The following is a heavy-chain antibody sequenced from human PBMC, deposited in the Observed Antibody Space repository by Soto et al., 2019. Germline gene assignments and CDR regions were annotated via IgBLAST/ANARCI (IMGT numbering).Heavy chain of an antibody. CDR2: LSYDGSEK. CDR1: GFPFRDYA. Sequence: ESGGGVVQPGRSLRLSCAASGFPFRDYAFHWVRQPPGKGLAWVAVLSYDGSEKYYGDSVKGRFTISRDNAKNMLYLQLSPLRAEDTAVYYCARGQLVNPGYYYGMDIWGQGTTVTVSS. D-gene: IGHD3-22*01. V-gene: IGHV3-33*01. CDR3: ARGQLVNPGYYYGMDI. J-gene: IGHJ6*02.